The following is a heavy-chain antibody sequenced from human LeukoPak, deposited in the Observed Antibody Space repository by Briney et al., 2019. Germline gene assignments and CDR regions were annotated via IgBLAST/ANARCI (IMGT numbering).Heavy chain of an antibody. CDR3: ARDRGYCSSTSCYAVGWFDP. V-gene: IGHV3-66*01. CDR1: GITFTTHA. J-gene: IGHJ5*02. D-gene: IGHD2-2*01. CDR2: IYSGGST. Sequence: GGSLRLSCAASGITFTTHAMNWVRQAPGKGLEWVSVIYSGGSTYYADSVKGRFTISRDNAKNTLHLQMNSLRAEDTAVYYCARDRGYCSSTSCYAVGWFDPWGQGTLVTVSS.